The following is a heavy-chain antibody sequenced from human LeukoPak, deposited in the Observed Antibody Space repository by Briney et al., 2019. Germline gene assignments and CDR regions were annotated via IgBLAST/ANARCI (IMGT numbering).Heavy chain of an antibody. CDR3: ARASDGSGSYHRSNWFDP. CDR1: GFTFSDYY. V-gene: IGHV3-11*05. CDR2: ISSTSSYI. Sequence: PGGSLRLSCAASGFTFSDYYMSWIRQAPGKGLEWVSCISSTSSYINYADSVKGRFTISRDNAKNSLFLQMNSLRAEDTAVYYCARASDGSGSYHRSNWFDPWGQGTLVTVSS. J-gene: IGHJ5*02. D-gene: IGHD3-10*01.